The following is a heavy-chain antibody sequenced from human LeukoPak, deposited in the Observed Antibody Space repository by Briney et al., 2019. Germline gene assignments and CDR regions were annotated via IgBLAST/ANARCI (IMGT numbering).Heavy chain of an antibody. D-gene: IGHD3-10*01. CDR3: ARDNGEIDWFDP. J-gene: IGHJ5*02. Sequence: SETLSLTCTVSGGSISSSSYYWGWIRQPPGKGLEWIGYIYYSGSTNYNPSLKSRVTISVDTSKNQFSLKLSSVTAADTAVYYCARDNGEIDWFDPWGQGTLVTVSS. CDR1: GGSISSSSYY. CDR2: IYYSGST. V-gene: IGHV4-61*01.